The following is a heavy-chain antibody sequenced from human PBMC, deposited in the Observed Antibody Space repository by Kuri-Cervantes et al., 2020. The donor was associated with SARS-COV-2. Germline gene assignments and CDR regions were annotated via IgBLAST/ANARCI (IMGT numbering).Heavy chain of an antibody. CDR3: ARGITMIVVVTPFDD. J-gene: IGHJ4*02. CDR2: ISSSSSYI. V-gene: IGHV3-21*01. CDR1: GFTFSSYS. D-gene: IGHD3-22*01. Sequence: GESLKISCAASGFTFSSYSMNWVRQAPGKGLEWVSSISSSSSYIYYADSVKGRFTISRDNAKNSLYLQMNSLRAEDTAVYYCARGITMIVVVTPFDDWGQGTLVTVSS.